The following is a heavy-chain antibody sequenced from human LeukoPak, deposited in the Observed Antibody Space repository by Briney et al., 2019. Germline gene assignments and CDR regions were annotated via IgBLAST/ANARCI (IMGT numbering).Heavy chain of an antibody. V-gene: IGHV3-53*01. Sequence: GGSLRLSCAASGFTVSNNYMSCVRQAPGKGLEWVSVIHSGGTTNYADSVQGRFTISRDNSKTTVYLHMNSLRAEDTAVYYCARDSDSGYGQFASWGQGTLVTVSS. CDR3: ARDSDSGYGQFAS. CDR2: IHSGGTT. D-gene: IGHD5-12*01. CDR1: GFTVSNNY. J-gene: IGHJ4*02.